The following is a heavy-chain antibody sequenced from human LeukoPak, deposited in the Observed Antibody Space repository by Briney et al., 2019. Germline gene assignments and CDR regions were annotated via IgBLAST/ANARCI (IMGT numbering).Heavy chain of an antibody. CDR1: GFTFRLYE. CDR3: VRGYTYNSDYFDY. Sequence: PGGSLRLPCAASGFTFRLYEMNRVRQAPGKGLEWVSYISSTGSTIYYADSVKGRFTISRDNAKNSLDVQMNSLRAEDTAVYYCVRGYTYNSDYFDYWGQGALVTVSS. CDR2: ISSTGSTI. J-gene: IGHJ4*02. D-gene: IGHD5-18*01. V-gene: IGHV3-48*03.